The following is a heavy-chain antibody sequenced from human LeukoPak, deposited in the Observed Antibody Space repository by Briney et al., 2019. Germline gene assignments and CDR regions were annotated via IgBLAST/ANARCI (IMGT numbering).Heavy chain of an antibody. CDR3: AKSLGGIVVVVAAS. CDR1: GFTFSSYA. V-gene: IGHV3-23*01. D-gene: IGHD2-15*01. Sequence: GGSLRLSCAASGFTFSSYAMTWVRQAPGKGLEWVSSISGSGGGTHYADSVKGRFTISRDNSYNTLYLQMNSLTAEDTAVYYCAKSLGGIVVVVAASWGQGALVTVSS. J-gene: IGHJ4*02. CDR2: ISGSGGGT.